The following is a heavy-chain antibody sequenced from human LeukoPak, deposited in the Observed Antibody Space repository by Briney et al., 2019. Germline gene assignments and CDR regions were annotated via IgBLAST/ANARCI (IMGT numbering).Heavy chain of an antibody. CDR2: ISSSSSTI. J-gene: IGHJ4*02. CDR1: GFTFSSYS. D-gene: IGHD3-22*01. V-gene: IGHV3-48*01. CDR3: ARPYYYDSSGPVY. Sequence: GGSLRLSCAASGFTFSSYSMNWVRQAPGKGLEWFSYISSSSSTIYYADSVKGRFTISRDNAKNSLYLQMNSLRAEDTAVYYCARPYYYDSSGPVYWGQGTLVTVSS.